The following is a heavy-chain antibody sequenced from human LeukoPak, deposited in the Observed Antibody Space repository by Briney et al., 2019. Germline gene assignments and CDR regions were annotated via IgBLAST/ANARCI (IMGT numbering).Heavy chain of an antibody. CDR2: ISSSSSYI. D-gene: IGHD6-19*01. V-gene: IGHV3-21*01. Sequence: GGSLRLSCAASGFTFSSYSMNWVRQAPGKGLEWVSSISSSSSYIYYADSVKGRFTISRDNAKNSPYLQMNSLRAEDTAVYYCASSDSGWYEDFDYWGQGTLVTVSS. CDR1: GFTFSSYS. CDR3: ASSDSGWYEDFDY. J-gene: IGHJ4*02.